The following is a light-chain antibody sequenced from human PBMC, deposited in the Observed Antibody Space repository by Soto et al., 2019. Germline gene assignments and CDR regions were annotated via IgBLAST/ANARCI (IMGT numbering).Light chain of an antibody. CDR1: SSNIGAGCD. CDR3: QSYDSSRSAVV. Sequence: QSVLTQPPSVSGAPGQRVTISCTGSSSNIGAGCDVHWYQQRPGTAPKLLIYGNSNRPSGVTDRFSGSKSGTSASLAITGLQAEDGAEYYRQSYDSSRSAVVFGGGTTLTVL. V-gene: IGLV1-40*01. CDR2: GNS. J-gene: IGLJ2*01.